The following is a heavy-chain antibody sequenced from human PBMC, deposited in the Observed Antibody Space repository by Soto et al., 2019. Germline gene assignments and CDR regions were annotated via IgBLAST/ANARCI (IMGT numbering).Heavy chain of an antibody. CDR3: ARGALFRYYYYMDV. Sequence: GGSLRLSCAASGFTFSSYDMHWVRQATGKGLEWVSAIGTAGDTYYPGSVKGRFTISRENAKNSLYLQMNSLRAGDTAVYYCARGALFRYYYYMDVWGKGTTVTVSS. CDR1: GFTFSSYD. V-gene: IGHV3-13*01. J-gene: IGHJ6*03. CDR2: IGTAGDT.